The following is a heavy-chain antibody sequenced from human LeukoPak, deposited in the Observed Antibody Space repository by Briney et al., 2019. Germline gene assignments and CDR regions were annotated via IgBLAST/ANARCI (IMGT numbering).Heavy chain of an antibody. CDR3: ARPRQCYSTTSCANHFDY. Sequence: QPGGSLRLSCAASGFIVSTYWMHWVRQAPGKGLVWVSRINSDGSSTSYADSVKGRFTISRDNAKNTLYLEMNSLRAEDTAVYYCARPRQCYSTTSCANHFDYWGQGTLVTVSS. V-gene: IGHV3-74*01. D-gene: IGHD2-2*01. J-gene: IGHJ4*02. CDR2: INSDGSST. CDR1: GFIVSTYW.